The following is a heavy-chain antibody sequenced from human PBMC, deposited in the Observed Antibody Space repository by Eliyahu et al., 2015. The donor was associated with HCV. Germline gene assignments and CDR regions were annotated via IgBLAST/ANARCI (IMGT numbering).Heavy chain of an antibody. CDR3: AREPPESMAPSAFDI. D-gene: IGHD2/OR15-2a*01. J-gene: IGHJ3*02. Sequence: QVQLQESGPGLVKPSETLSLTCTVSGGSISSYYWSWIRQPPGKGLEWIGYIYYSGSTNYNPSLKSRVTISVDTSKNQFSLKLSSVTAADTAVYYCAREPPESMAPSAFDIWGQGTMVTVSS. V-gene: IGHV4-59*01. CDR2: IYYSGST. CDR1: GGSISSYY.